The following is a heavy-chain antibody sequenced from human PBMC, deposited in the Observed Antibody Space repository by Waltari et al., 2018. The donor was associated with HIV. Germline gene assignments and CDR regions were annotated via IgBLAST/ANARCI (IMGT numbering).Heavy chain of an antibody. D-gene: IGHD3-22*01. J-gene: IGHJ4*02. Sequence: EVKLVQSGGGLVQPGGSLRLSCTASGVTFRSHAMSWVRQTPGKGLQWVSTISGSGSHTYYADSAKGRFTISRDNSENTLFLQMTRLRVGDTARYFCAKDFDTSGLPYVVIDSWGQGTLVTVSS. V-gene: IGHV3-23*04. CDR1: GVTFRSHA. CDR2: ISGSGSHT. CDR3: AKDFDTSGLPYVVIDS.